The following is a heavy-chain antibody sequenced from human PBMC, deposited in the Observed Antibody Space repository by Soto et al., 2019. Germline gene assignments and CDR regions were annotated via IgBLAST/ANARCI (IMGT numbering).Heavy chain of an antibody. D-gene: IGHD3-3*01. V-gene: IGHV3-7*03. CDR2: IKQDGSEK. CDR3: AKKYNDFWSAEHY. Sequence: PGGSLRLSCAASGFTFSSYWMSWVRQAPGKGLEWVANIKQDGSEKYYVDSVKGRFTISRDNSKNTVYLQMNSLRAEDTAVYYCAKKYNDFWSAEHYWGQGTLVTVAS. J-gene: IGHJ4*02. CDR1: GFTFSSYW.